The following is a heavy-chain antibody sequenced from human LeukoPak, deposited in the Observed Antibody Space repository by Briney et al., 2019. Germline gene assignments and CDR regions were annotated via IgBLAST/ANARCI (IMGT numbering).Heavy chain of an antibody. V-gene: IGHV4-39*01. CDR1: GGSISSSSYY. J-gene: IGHJ3*02. Sequence: PSETLPLTCTVSGGSISSSSYYWGWIRQPPGKGLEWIGSIYYSGSTYYNPSLKSRVSISVDTSKNQFSLKLSSVTAAATAVYDCAISGNAFDIWGQGTMVTVSS. CDR2: IYYSGST. D-gene: IGHD1-26*01. CDR3: AISGNAFDI.